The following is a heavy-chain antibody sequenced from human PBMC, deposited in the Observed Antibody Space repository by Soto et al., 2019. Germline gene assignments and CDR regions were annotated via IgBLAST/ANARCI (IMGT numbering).Heavy chain of an antibody. CDR1: GFTFSDHY. D-gene: IGHD3-16*01. V-gene: IGHV3-72*01. CDR3: VRAASAFYFDY. Sequence: EVQLVESGGGLVQPGGTLRLSCAASGFTFSDHYMDWVRQAPGKGLEWVGRIRKKVNSYSTEYAASVKGRFTISRDDSNTSLFLQMNSLNTDDTAVYYCVRAASAFYFDYWGQGSQVSVSS. CDR2: IRKKVNSYST. J-gene: IGHJ4*02.